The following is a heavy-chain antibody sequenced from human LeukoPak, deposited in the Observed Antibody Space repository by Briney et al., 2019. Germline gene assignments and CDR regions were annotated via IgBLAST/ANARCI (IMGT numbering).Heavy chain of an antibody. V-gene: IGHV3-30*01. Sequence: GGSLRLSCAASGFTFTDYAFHWVRQAPGKGLEWVTIISYSGESYADSVRGRFAISRDNSKNTVYLQMESLRADDTAMYYCARNHFNQNVFDVWGQGTMVTVSS. J-gene: IGHJ3*01. CDR1: GFTFTDYA. CDR2: ISYSGE. CDR3: ARNHFNQNVFDV. D-gene: IGHD1-14*01.